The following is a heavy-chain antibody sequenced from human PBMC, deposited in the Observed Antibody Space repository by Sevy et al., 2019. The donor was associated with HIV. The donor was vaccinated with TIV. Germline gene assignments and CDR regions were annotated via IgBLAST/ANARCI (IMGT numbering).Heavy chain of an antibody. D-gene: IGHD4-17*01. V-gene: IGHV3-33*01. CDR3: ARDLEFYDYGAYGPSLMPDY. CDR1: GFTFSSYG. CDR2: IWFDRSNT. J-gene: IGHJ4*02. Sequence: GGSQRLSCAASGFTFSSYGMHWVRQAPGKGLEWVAVIWFDRSNTFYADSVKGRFTISRDIAKNTLHLKMNSLRAEDTAVYYCARDLEFYDYGAYGPSLMPDYWGQGTLVTVSS.